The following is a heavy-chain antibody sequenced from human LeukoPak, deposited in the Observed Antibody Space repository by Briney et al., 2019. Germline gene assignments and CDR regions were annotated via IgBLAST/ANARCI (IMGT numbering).Heavy chain of an antibody. J-gene: IGHJ4*02. CDR1: GYTFTGYY. D-gene: IGHD6-19*01. V-gene: IGHV1-2*02. CDR3: ARGPLYSSGWLSY. CDR2: INPNSGGK. Sequence: ASVKVSCKASGYTFTGYYMHWVRQAPGQGLEWMGWINPNSGGKNYAQKFQGRVTMTRDTSISTAYMELSRLRSDDTAVYYCARGPLYSSGWLSYWGQGTLVTVSS.